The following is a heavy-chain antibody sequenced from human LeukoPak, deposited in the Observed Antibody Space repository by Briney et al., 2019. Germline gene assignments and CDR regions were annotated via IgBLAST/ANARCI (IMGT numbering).Heavy chain of an antibody. Sequence: GGSLRLSCAASGFTVSSNYMSWVRQAPGKGLEWVSGISWNSGSIGYADSVKGRFTISRDNAKNSLYLQMNSLRAEDTALYYCAKVTGVRGVIFFDYWGQGTLVTVSS. D-gene: IGHD3-10*01. CDR1: GFTVSSNY. J-gene: IGHJ4*02. CDR2: ISWNSGSI. CDR3: AKVTGVRGVIFFDY. V-gene: IGHV3-9*01.